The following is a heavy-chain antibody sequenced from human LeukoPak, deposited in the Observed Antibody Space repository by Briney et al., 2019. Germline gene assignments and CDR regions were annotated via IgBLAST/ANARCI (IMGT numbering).Heavy chain of an antibody. J-gene: IGHJ4*02. CDR2: IRSKANNYAT. CDR3: IGDNFDSSVNFDY. CDR1: GFTFSGSA. Sequence: GGSLRLSCVVSGFTFSGSAVHWVRQASGKGLEWVGRIRSKANNYATAYAASVKGRFTISRDDSKNTAYLQMNSLKTEDTAVYYCIGDNFDSSVNFDYWGQGTLVTASS. D-gene: IGHD3-22*01. V-gene: IGHV3-73*01.